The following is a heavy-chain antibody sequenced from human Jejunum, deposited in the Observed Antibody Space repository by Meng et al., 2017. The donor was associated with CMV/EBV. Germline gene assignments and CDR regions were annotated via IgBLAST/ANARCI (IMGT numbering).Heavy chain of an antibody. D-gene: IGHD1-1*01. CDR1: GFTFSEYW. CDR2: LNPFGSGI. V-gene: IGHV3-74*01. Sequence: GFTFSEYWMNWVRQVPGKGLVWVSRLNPFGSGISYADSVKGRFTISRDNAGNTLYLQMNGLRADDTAIYYCARYRSTTESGVGLDSWGQGTLVTVSS. CDR3: ARYRSTTESGVGLDS. J-gene: IGHJ4*02.